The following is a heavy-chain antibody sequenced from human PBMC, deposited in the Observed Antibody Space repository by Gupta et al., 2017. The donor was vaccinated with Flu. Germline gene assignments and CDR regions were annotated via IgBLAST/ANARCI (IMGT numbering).Heavy chain of an antibody. V-gene: IGHV1-2*04. Sequence: QVQLVQSGAEVKKPGASVKVSCTASGYTFTGYYMHWVRQAPGQGLEWMGWINPNSGGTNYAQKFQGWVTMTRETSISTAYMELSRLRSDDTAVYYCARANHCSGGSCYPRDYYYGMDVWGQGTTVTVSS. D-gene: IGHD2-15*01. CDR3: ARANHCSGGSCYPRDYYYGMDV. J-gene: IGHJ6*02. CDR2: INPNSGGT. CDR1: GYTFTGYY.